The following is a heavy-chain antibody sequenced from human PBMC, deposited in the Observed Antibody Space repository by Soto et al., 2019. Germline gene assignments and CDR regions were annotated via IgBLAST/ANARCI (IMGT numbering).Heavy chain of an antibody. J-gene: IGHJ2*01. CDR3: ARYYGDYVVHWYFDL. Sequence: QVQLVESGGGVVQPGRSLRLSCAASGFTFSSSAMHWVRQAPGKGLEWVAVISYDGSNKYYPDSVKGRFTISRDNSKNTLYLQMNSLRAEDTAVYYCARYYGDYVVHWYFDLWGRGTLVTVSS. D-gene: IGHD4-17*01. V-gene: IGHV3-30-3*01. CDR1: GFTFSSSA. CDR2: ISYDGSNK.